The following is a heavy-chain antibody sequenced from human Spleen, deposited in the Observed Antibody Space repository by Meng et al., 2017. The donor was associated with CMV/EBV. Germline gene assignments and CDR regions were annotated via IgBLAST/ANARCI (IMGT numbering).Heavy chain of an antibody. V-gene: IGHV3-9*01. CDR3: ARLYDNSGLDH. CDR2: ISWNSNSI. J-gene: IGHJ4*02. Sequence: SLKISCVVSGFTFEDNVMHWVRQAPGKGLEWVSSISWNSNSIDYADSVKGRFTISRDNAKNSLYLRMSSLRAEDTALYFCARLYDNSGLDHWGQGTLVTVSS. CDR1: GFTFEDNV. D-gene: IGHD3-22*01.